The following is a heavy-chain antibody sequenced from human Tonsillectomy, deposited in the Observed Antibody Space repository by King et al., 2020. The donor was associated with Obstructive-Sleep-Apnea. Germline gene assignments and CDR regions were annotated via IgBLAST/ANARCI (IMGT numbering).Heavy chain of an antibody. CDR1: GFTFSSYS. J-gene: IGHJ4*02. CDR3: ASVEYSSSSGNY. Sequence: VQLVESGGGLVKPGGSLRLSCAASGFTFSSYSMNWVRQAPGKGLEWVSSISSSSSYIYYADSVKGRFTISRDNAKNSLYLQINSLRAEDTAVYYCASVEYSSSSGNYWGQGTLITVSS. V-gene: IGHV3-21*01. CDR2: ISSSSSYI. D-gene: IGHD6-6*01.